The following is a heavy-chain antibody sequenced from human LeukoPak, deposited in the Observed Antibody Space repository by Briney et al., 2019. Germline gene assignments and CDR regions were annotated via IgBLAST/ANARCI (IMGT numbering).Heavy chain of an antibody. V-gene: IGHV3-30*18. CDR3: AKENQYYDILTGLDY. D-gene: IGHD3-9*01. CDR2: ISYDGSNK. J-gene: IGHJ4*02. Sequence: GGSLRLSCAASGFTFSSYGMHWVRQAPGKGLEWVAVISYDGSNKYYADSVKGRFTNSRDNSKNTLYLQMNSLRAEDTAVYYCAKENQYYDILTGLDYWGQGTLVTVSS. CDR1: GFTFSSYG.